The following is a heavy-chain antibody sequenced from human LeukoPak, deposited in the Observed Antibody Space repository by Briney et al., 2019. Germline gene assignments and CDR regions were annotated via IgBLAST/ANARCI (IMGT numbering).Heavy chain of an antibody. Sequence: ASVKVSCKASGYTFTCYYMHWVRQAPGQGLEWMGWINPNSGGTNYAQKFQGRVTMTRDTSISTAYMELSRLRSDDTAVYYCARDSQYQLLQYWFDPWGQGTLVTVSS. D-gene: IGHD2-2*01. J-gene: IGHJ5*02. V-gene: IGHV1-2*02. CDR1: GYTFTCYY. CDR2: INPNSGGT. CDR3: ARDSQYQLLQYWFDP.